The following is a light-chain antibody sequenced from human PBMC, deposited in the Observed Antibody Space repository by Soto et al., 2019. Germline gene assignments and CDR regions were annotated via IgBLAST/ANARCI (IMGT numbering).Light chain of an antibody. Sequence: EFVLTQSPGTLSLSPGERATLSCRASQTVRNNYLAWYQQKPGQAPRLLIYDTSTRATGVPTRFSGSRSGTEFTLTISSLQSEDFAVYYCQQYGSSPKLTFGGGTKVDI. CDR2: DTS. CDR1: QTVRNNY. J-gene: IGKJ4*01. CDR3: QQYGSSPKLT. V-gene: IGKV3-20*01.